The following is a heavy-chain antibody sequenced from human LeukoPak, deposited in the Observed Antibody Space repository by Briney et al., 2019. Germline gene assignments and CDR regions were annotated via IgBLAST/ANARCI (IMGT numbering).Heavy chain of an antibody. CDR3: ARSVDTAMAPGY. CDR2: VYSGGTT. J-gene: IGHJ4*02. CDR1: GFNVSRNY. D-gene: IGHD5-18*01. V-gene: IGHV3-53*01. Sequence: GGSLRLSCAASGFNVSRNYMSWVRQAPGKGLEWVSVVYSGGTTFYADSVKGRFTISRDNSKNTLYLQMNSLRAEDTAMYYCARSVDTAMAPGYWGQGTLVTVAS.